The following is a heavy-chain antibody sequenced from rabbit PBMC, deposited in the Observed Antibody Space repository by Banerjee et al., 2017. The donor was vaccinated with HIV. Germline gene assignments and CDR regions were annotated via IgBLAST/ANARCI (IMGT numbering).Heavy chain of an antibody. D-gene: IGHD7-1*01. CDR1: KFDFSSNA. Sequence: QQQLEESGGGLVKPGGTLTLTCKASKFDFSSNAMCWVRQAPGKRPEWIACIYSGDGSTYYANWAKGRFTISKTSSTTVTLQMTRLTAADTATYFCARYVNGGYAGYGIDLRGPGTLVTVS. J-gene: IGHJ4*01. CDR2: IYSGDGST. V-gene: IGHV1S47*01. CDR3: ARYVNGGYAGYGIDL.